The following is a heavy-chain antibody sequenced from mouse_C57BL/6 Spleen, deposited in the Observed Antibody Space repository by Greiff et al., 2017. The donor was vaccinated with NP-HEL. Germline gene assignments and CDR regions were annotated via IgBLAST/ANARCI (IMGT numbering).Heavy chain of an antibody. CDR3: ARRLITTVPYLDY. V-gene: IGHV1-18*01. D-gene: IGHD1-1*01. Sequence: EVQLQQSGPELVKPGASVKIPCKASGYTFTDYNMDWVQQSHGKSLEWIGDINPNNGGTIYNQKFKGKATLTVDKSSSTAYMELRSLTSEDTAVYYWARRLITTVPYLDYWGQGTTLTVSS. CDR2: INPNNGGT. CDR1: GYTFTDYN. J-gene: IGHJ2*01.